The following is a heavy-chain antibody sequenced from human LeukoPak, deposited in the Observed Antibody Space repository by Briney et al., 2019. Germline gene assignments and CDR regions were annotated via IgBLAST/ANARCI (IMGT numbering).Heavy chain of an antibody. CDR3: AKGLGYCSGGSCYGDY. J-gene: IGHJ4*02. CDR1: GLSFSDYN. D-gene: IGHD2-15*01. V-gene: IGHV3-21*06. Sequence: PGGSLRLSCAASGLSFSDYNMNWVRQAPGKGLEWVSSISSGSSYIYCADSVKGRFTISRDNAKNSLYLQMNSLRAEDTAVYYCAKGLGYCSGGSCYGDYWGQGTLVTVSS. CDR2: ISSGSSYI.